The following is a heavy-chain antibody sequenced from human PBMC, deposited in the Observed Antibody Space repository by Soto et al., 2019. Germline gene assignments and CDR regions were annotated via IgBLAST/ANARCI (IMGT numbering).Heavy chain of an antibody. CDR3: ARGQRYFDWLLWAFDY. V-gene: IGHV4-34*01. J-gene: IGHJ4*02. CDR1: GGSLSGYY. Sequence: SETLSLTCAVYGGSLSGYYWRWILQPPGKGLAWIGEINHSGSTNYNPSLKSRVTISVDTSKNQFSLKLSSVTAADTAVYYCARGQRYFDWLLWAFDYWGQGTLVTVSS. D-gene: IGHD3-9*01. CDR2: INHSGST.